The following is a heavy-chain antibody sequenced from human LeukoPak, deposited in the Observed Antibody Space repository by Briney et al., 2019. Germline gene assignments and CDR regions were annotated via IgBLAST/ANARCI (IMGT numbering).Heavy chain of an antibody. Sequence: GGSLRLSRSASGFTFRSYGMHGLRQAPRKGLAWVAFIRYDGSNKYYADSVKGRFTISRDNSKNTLYLQMNSLRAEDTAVYYCAKDYGENWFAPWGQGTLVTVSS. CDR1: GFTFRSYG. J-gene: IGHJ5*02. D-gene: IGHD3-10*01. CDR2: IRYDGSNK. V-gene: IGHV3-30*02. CDR3: AKDYGENWFAP.